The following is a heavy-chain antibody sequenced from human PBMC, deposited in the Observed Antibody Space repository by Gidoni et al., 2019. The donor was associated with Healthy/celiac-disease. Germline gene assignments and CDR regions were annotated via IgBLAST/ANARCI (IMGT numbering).Heavy chain of an antibody. D-gene: IGHD3-22*01. J-gene: IGHJ4*02. CDR3: AKDPVPSASNYYDSSGNSYI. Sequence: EVQLVESGGGLVQPGGPLRLSCAASGFPFSSYAMSWVRQAPGKGLEWVSAISGSGGSTYYADSVKGRFTISRDNSKNTLYLQMNSLRAEDTAVYYCAKDPVPSASNYYDSSGNSYIWGQGTLVTVSS. V-gene: IGHV3-23*04. CDR2: ISGSGGST. CDR1: GFPFSSYA.